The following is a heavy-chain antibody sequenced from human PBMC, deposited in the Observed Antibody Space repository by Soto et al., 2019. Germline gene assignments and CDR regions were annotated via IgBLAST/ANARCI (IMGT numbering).Heavy chain of an antibody. D-gene: IGHD3-22*01. CDR2: IYYSGST. Sequence: LSLTCAVSGGSISSYYWSWIRQPPGKGLECIGYIYYSGSTNYNPSLKSRVTISVDTSKNQFSLKVSSVTAADTAVYYCARVHYDNSGYFPDYFDYWGQGTLVTVSS. V-gene: IGHV4-59*01. CDR3: ARVHYDNSGYFPDYFDY. J-gene: IGHJ4*02. CDR1: GGSISSYY.